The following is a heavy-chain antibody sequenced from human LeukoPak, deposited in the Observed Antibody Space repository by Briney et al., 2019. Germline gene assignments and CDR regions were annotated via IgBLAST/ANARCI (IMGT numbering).Heavy chain of an antibody. CDR2: INYSGST. D-gene: IGHD6-13*01. J-gene: IGHJ4*02. V-gene: IGHV4-39*01. CDR1: GGSISSSSHY. Sequence: SETLSLTCTVSGGSISSSSHYWSWIRQPPGKGLEWIASINYSGSTYYNPSLKSRVTISVDTSKNQFSLKLSSVTAADTAVYYCARGGHYSSSWYFDYWGQGTLVTISS. CDR3: ARGGHYSSSWYFDY.